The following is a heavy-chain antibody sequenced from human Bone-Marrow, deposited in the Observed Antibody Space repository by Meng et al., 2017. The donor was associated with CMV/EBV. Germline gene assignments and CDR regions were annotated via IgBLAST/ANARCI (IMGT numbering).Heavy chain of an antibody. J-gene: IGHJ6*02. CDR1: GFTFSSYE. D-gene: IGHD1-26*01. V-gene: IGHV3-21*01. CDR2: ISSSSSYI. Sequence: GGSLRLSCAASGFTFSSYEMNWVRQAPGKGLEWVSSISSSSSYIYYADSVKGRFTISRDNAKNSLYLQMNSLRAEDTAVYYCARGHGDGVSGFSYYYYGMDVWGQGTTVTVSS. CDR3: ARGHGDGVSGFSYYYYGMDV.